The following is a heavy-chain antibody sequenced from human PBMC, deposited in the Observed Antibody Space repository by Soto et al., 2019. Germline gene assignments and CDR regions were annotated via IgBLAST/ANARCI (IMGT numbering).Heavy chain of an antibody. CDR3: ARVVPGAEAWFGP. Sequence: QVPLVQSGGEVKKPGASVKVSCKASGYTFTDYYMHWVRQAPGQGLEWMGWINPNSGDTNYAQKFQGRVTVTRDTSISTVYMDVSRLRSDDTAMYYCARVVPGAEAWFGPWGQGTLVTVSS. CDR1: GYTFTDYY. D-gene: IGHD2-2*01. J-gene: IGHJ5*02. CDR2: INPNSGDT. V-gene: IGHV1-2*02.